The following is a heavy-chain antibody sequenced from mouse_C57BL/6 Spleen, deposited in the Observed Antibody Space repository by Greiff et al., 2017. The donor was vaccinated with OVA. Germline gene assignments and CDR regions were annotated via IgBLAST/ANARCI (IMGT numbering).Heavy chain of an antibody. CDR2: GRGREWMG. Sequence: VKLMESGPELARPWASVKISCQAFYTFSRRVHFAIRDTNYWMQWVKQRPGRGREWMGAIYPGKGDTSYNQKFKGKATLTADKSSSTAYMQLSSLTSEDSAVYYCARNSLTGYFDVWGTGTTVTVSS. V-gene: IGHV1-87*01. CDR1: YTFSRRVH. CDR3: SEDSAVYYCARNSLTGYFDV. D-gene: IGHD4-1*01. J-gene: IGHJ1*03.